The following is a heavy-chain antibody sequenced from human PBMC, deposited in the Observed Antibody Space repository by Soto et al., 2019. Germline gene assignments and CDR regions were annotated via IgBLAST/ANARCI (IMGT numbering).Heavy chain of an antibody. V-gene: IGHV1-2*02. Sequence: ASVKVSCKASGYTFTGYYVHWVREAPGQGLEWMGWINPETGATSYAQKFQGRVTLSRDTSINTAYLELSSLRFDDAAVYFCARERYQVISDGMDVWGQGPRSPSP. CDR3: ARERYQVISDGMDV. CDR2: INPETGAT. D-gene: IGHD2-2*01. CDR1: GYTFTGYY. J-gene: IGHJ6*02.